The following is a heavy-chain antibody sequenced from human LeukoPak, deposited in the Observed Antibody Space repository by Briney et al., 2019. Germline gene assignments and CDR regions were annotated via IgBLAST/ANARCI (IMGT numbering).Heavy chain of an antibody. CDR2: INPNSGGT. CDR3: AREEEQWLVCDY. CDR1: VYTFTGYY. J-gene: IGHJ4*02. Sequence: ASVKVSCKASVYTFTGYYMHWVRQAPGRGLEWMGWINPNSGGTNYAQKFQGRVTMTRDTSISTAYMELSRLRSDDTAVYYCAREEEQWLVCDYWGQGTLVTVSS. D-gene: IGHD6-19*01. V-gene: IGHV1-2*02.